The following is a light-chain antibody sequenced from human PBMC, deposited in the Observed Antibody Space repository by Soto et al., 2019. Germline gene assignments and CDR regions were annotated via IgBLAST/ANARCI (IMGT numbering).Light chain of an antibody. CDR3: QQGT. Sequence: EIVLTQPPATMSLSPGDRATLSCRASQSIGNSLAWYQQKRGQPPRLLIYDASSRATGIPARFSGSGSGTDFTLTISSLEPEDFAVYFCQQGTFGQGTKVEI. CDR1: QSIGNS. V-gene: IGKV3-11*01. CDR2: DAS. J-gene: IGKJ1*01.